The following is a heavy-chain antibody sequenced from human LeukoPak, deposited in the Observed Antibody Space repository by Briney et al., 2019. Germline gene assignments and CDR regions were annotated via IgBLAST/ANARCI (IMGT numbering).Heavy chain of an antibody. CDR3: ARDLEYSSSERRYYYYYMDV. J-gene: IGHJ6*03. V-gene: IGHV4-4*07. CDR1: GGSISSYY. Sequence: NPSETLSLTCTVSGGSISSYYWSWIRQPAGKGLEWIGRIYTSGSTNYNPSLKSRVTISVDKSKNQFSLKLSSVTAADTAVYYCARDLEYSSSERRYYYYYMDVWGKGTTVTVSS. D-gene: IGHD6-6*01. CDR2: IYTSGST.